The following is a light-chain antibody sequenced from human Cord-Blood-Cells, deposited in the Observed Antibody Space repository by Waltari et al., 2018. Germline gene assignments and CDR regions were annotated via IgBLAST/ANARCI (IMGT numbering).Light chain of an antibody. CDR3: QQRSNWPYT. V-gene: IGKV3-11*01. J-gene: IGKJ2*01. Sequence: EIVLTQSPATLSLSPGERATLSCRASQSVSSYLAWYQQKPVQAPRLLIYDSSNRATVIPARFSCSGSGTDFTLTISSLEPEDFAVYYCQQRSNWPYTFGQGTKLEIK. CDR2: DSS. CDR1: QSVSSY.